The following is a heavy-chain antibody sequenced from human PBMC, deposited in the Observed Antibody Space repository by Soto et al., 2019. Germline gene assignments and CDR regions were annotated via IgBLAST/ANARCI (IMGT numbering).Heavy chain of an antibody. CDR3: THILRNAFDI. V-gene: IGHV3-15*01. J-gene: IGHJ3*02. Sequence: PGGSLRLSCVASGFTFRDAWMSWVRQAPGKGLEWVGRIQSKSDGGTADYAAPVRGRFTVSRGDSKGTLYLHMNSLKTEDTAVYYCTHILRNAFDIWGQGTMVTVSS. CDR2: IQSKSDGGTA. D-gene: IGHD2-2*02. CDR1: GFTFRDAW.